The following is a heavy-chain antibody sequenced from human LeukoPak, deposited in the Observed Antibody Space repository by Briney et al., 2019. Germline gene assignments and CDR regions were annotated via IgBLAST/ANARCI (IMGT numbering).Heavy chain of an antibody. CDR1: GFTFSDAW. Sequence: GGSLRLSCAGSGFTFSDAWVTWVRQAPGKGLEWVSYISSSSSTIYYADSVKGRFTISRDNAKNSLYLQMNSLRDEDTAVYYCARDLGLPFGYWGQGTLVTVSS. CDR2: ISSSSSTI. CDR3: ARDLGLPFGY. V-gene: IGHV3-48*02. J-gene: IGHJ4*02. D-gene: IGHD1-7*01.